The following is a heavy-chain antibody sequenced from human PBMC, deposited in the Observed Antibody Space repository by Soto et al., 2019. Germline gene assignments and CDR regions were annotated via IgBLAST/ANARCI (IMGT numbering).Heavy chain of an antibody. CDR3: ARGTYTYGYAIDI. Sequence: QVQLPESGPGLVKPSQTLALTCSVSGGSISSGGYYWSWVRPHTGTGLEWIGYIYSSGSTYHNPSLESRVSISIDTSKNHFSLKLTSVTAADTAVYFCARGTYTYGYAIDIWGQGTLVTVSS. V-gene: IGHV4-31*03. CDR1: GGSISSGGYY. D-gene: IGHD5-18*01. CDR2: IYSSGST. J-gene: IGHJ4*02.